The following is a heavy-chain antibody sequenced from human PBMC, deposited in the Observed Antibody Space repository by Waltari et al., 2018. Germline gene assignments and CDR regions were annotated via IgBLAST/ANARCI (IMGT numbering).Heavy chain of an antibody. CDR1: GFTFGDYA. Sequence: EVQLVESGGGLVQPGRSLRLSCTASGFTFGDYAMSWFRQAPGKGLEWVGFIRSKAYGGTTEYAASVKGRFTISRDDSKSIAYLQMNSLKTEDTAVHYCAREGSYGANYGMDVWGQGTTVTVSS. J-gene: IGHJ6*02. D-gene: IGHD1-26*01. CDR2: IRSKAYGGTT. CDR3: AREGSYGANYGMDV. V-gene: IGHV3-49*03.